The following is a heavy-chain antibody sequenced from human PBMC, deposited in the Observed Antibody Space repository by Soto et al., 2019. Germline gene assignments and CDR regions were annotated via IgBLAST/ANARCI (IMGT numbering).Heavy chain of an antibody. CDR3: ASHSGSSPEGRYYYGMDV. J-gene: IGHJ6*02. D-gene: IGHD1-26*01. V-gene: IGHV1-69*12. CDR2: IIPLFGTA. CDR1: GGTFSSYA. Sequence: QVQLVQSGAEVKKPGSSVKVSCKASGGTFSSYAISWVRQAPGQGLEWMGGIIPLFGTADYAQKFQGRVTITADESTSTAYIELSSLRSEDTAVYYCASHSGSSPEGRYYYGMDVWGQGTTVTVSS.